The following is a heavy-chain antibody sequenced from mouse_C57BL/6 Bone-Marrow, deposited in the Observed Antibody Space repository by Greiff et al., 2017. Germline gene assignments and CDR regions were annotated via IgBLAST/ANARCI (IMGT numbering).Heavy chain of an antibody. CDR1: GFNIKDDY. D-gene: IGHD1-1*01. J-gene: IGHJ4*01. CDR3: TTDYYGSSYRGYYAMGY. CDR2: IDPENGDT. Sequence: VQLKQSGAELVRPGASVKLSCTASGFNIKDDYMHWVKQRPEQGLEWIGWIDPENGDTEYASKFQGKATITADTSSNTAYLQLSSLTSEDTAVYYCTTDYYGSSYRGYYAMGYWGQGTSVTVSS. V-gene: IGHV14-4*01.